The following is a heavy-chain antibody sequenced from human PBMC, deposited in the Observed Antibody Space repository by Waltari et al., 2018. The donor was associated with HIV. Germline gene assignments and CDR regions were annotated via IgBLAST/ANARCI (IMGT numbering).Heavy chain of an antibody. V-gene: IGHV1-69*01. CDR1: GGTFCSHA. CDR2: NIPIFGTA. Sequence: QVQLVQSGAEVKKPGSSVKVSCKASGGTFCSHAIIWVRPAPGQGLEWMGGNIPIFGTANYAQKFQGRVTITADESTSTAYMELSSLRSEDTAVYYCARDLGIAAAGSFNWFDPWGQGTLVTVSS. J-gene: IGHJ5*02. CDR3: ARDLGIAAAGSFNWFDP. D-gene: IGHD6-13*01.